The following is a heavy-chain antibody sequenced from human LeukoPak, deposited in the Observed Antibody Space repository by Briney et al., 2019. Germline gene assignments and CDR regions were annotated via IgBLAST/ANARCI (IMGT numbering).Heavy chain of an antibody. Sequence: ASVKVSCKASGGTFSSYAISWVRQAPGQGLEWMGGIIPISGTTKYAQKFQGRVTITADESTNTVYMEVSSLRSEDTAVFYCAKTSVVTLHPFGYYYMDVWGKGTAVTVSS. CDR1: GGTFSSYA. CDR2: IIPISGTT. CDR3: AKTSVVTLHPFGYYYMDV. V-gene: IGHV1-69*13. D-gene: IGHD4-23*01. J-gene: IGHJ6*03.